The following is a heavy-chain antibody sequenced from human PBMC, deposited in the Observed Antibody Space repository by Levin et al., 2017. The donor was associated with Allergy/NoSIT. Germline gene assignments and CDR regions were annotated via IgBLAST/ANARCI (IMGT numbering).Heavy chain of an antibody. Sequence: PGGSLRLSCAASGFTFSTYAMSWVRQAPGKGLEWVSGISGSGGSTYHADSVKGRFTISRDNSKNTLYLQMNSLRAEDTAVYYCAKDEVSSRATHFDYWGQGTLVTVSS. CDR2: ISGSGGST. J-gene: IGHJ4*02. D-gene: IGHD6-13*01. CDR3: AKDEVSSRATHFDY. CDR1: GFTFSTYA. V-gene: IGHV3-23*01.